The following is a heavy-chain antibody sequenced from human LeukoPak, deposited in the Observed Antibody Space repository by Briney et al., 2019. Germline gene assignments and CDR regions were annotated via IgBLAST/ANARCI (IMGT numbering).Heavy chain of an antibody. CDR1: GCSISSGDYY. J-gene: IGHJ4*02. Sequence: PSETLSLTCAVSGCSISSGDYYWSWIRQPPGKGLEWIGYIYYSGSTYYNPSLKSRVTISVDTSKNQFSLKLSSVTAADTAVYYCARETTTVTRYFDYWGQGTLVTVSS. D-gene: IGHD4-17*01. CDR3: ARETTTVTRYFDY. V-gene: IGHV4-30-4*01. CDR2: IYYSGST.